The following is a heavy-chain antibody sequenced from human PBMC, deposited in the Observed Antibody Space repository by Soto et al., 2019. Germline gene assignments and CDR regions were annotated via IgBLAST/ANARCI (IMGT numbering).Heavy chain of an antibody. CDR1: GGSISSSY. CDR2: IYDDGSA. CDR3: ASDKYCSGGSCRKNWFDP. Sequence: SETLSLTCTVSGGSISSSYWSWIRQPPGRGLEWLAYIYDDGSANYNPSLKSRATISLDMSKNQCSLKLTSVTAADTAVYYCASDKYCSGGSCRKNWFDPWGQGTLVTVS. D-gene: IGHD2-15*01. J-gene: IGHJ5*02. V-gene: IGHV4-59*01.